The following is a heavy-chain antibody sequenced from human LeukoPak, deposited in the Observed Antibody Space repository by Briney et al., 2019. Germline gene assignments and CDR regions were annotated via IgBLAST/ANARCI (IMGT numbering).Heavy chain of an antibody. J-gene: IGHJ6*02. CDR2: IWYDGSNK. D-gene: IGHD3-10*01. CDR3: ARGRNYGSGSYYNPYYYYYYGMDV. Sequence: GRSLRLSCAASGFTFSSYGMHWVRQAPGKGLEWVAVIWYDGSNKYYADSVKGRFTISRDNSKNTLYLQMNSLRAEDTAVYYCARGRNYGSGSYYNPYYYYYYGMDVWGQGTTVTIS. CDR1: GFTFSSYG. V-gene: IGHV3-33*01.